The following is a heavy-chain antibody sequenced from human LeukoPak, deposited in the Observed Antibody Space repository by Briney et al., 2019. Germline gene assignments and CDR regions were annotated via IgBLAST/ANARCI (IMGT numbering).Heavy chain of an antibody. CDR3: ARGGMGTFDI. Sequence: PSETLSLTCIVSGYSISSGYYWGWIRQPPGKGLEWIGSIRHGGTTYYNPSLKSRVTTSLDTSKNHFSLKLNSVTPDDTAVYFCARGGMGTFDIFDQGTMVFVSS. D-gene: IGHD6-13*01. V-gene: IGHV4-38-2*02. J-gene: IGHJ3*02. CDR1: GYSISSGYY. CDR2: IRHGGTT.